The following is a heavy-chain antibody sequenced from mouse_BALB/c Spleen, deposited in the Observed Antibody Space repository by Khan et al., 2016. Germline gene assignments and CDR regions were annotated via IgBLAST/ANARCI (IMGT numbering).Heavy chain of an antibody. CDR2: ISYDGSN. CDR3: ARLRRVYAMDY. D-gene: IGHD2-12*01. Sequence: EVQHQESGPGLVKPSQSLSLTCSVTGYSITSGYYWNWIRQFPGNNLEWMGYISYDGSNYYNPSLKNRISIARDTSKNQFFLKLNSVTTEETATYGCARLRRVYAMDYWGQGPSVTVSS. CDR1: GYSITSGYY. J-gene: IGHJ4*01. V-gene: IGHV3-6*02.